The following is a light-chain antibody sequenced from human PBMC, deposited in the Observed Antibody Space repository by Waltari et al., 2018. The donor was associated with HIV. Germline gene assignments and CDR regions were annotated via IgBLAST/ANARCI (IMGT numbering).Light chain of an antibody. CDR1: TLGDKY. CDR2: EDR. Sequence: SYELTQPPSVSVSPGQTASITCSGDTLGDKYVSWYQQKTGQSPVVVMYEDRKRPSGIPERFSGSNSGNTATLTISGTQAMDEADYYCQAWDSNTVVFGGGTKLTVL. CDR3: QAWDSNTVV. J-gene: IGLJ2*01. V-gene: IGLV3-1*01.